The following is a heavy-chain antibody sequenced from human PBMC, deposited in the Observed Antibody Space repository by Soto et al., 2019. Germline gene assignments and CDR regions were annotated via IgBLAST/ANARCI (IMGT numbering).Heavy chain of an antibody. V-gene: IGHV4-31*03. J-gene: IGHJ5*02. D-gene: IGHD4-4*01. CDR1: GGSISSGGYY. Sequence: SETLSLTCTVSGGSISSGGYYWSWIRQHPGKGLEWIGYIYYSGSTYYNPSLKSRVTISVDTSKNQFSLKLSSVTAADTAVYYCASTLLQRLQYPTRWFDPWGQGTLVTVSS. CDR2: IYYSGST. CDR3: ASTLLQRLQYPTRWFDP.